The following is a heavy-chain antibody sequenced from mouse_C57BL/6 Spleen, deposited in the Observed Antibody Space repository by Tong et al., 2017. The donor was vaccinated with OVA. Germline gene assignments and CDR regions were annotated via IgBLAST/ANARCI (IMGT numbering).Heavy chain of an antibody. D-gene: IGHD2-12*01. CDR3: ARVYDYAMDY. Sequence: EVQLQESGPELVKPGASVKMSCKASGYTFTDYNMHWVKQSHGKSLEWIGYINPNNGGTSYNQKFKGKATLTVDKSSSTAYMELRSLTSEDTAVYYCARVYDYAMDYWGQGTSVTVSS. CDR1: GYTFTDYN. V-gene: IGHV1-22*01. CDR2: INPNNGGT. J-gene: IGHJ4*01.